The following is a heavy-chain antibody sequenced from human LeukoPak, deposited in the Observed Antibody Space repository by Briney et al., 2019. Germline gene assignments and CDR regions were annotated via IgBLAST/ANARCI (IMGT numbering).Heavy chain of an antibody. D-gene: IGHD5-18*01. CDR2: ISSSSSSYI. CDR1: GFTFSSYS. Sequence: GGSLRLSCAASGFTFSSYSMNWVRQAPGKGLEWVSSISSSSSSYIYYADSVKGRVTISRDNAKNSLYLQMNSLRAEDTAVYYCARDTAMVNSLDYWGQGTLVTVSS. V-gene: IGHV3-21*01. J-gene: IGHJ4*02. CDR3: ARDTAMVNSLDY.